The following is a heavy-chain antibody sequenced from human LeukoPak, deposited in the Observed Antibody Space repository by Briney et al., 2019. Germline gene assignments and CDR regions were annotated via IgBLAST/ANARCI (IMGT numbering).Heavy chain of an antibody. J-gene: IGHJ4*02. D-gene: IGHD1-26*01. V-gene: IGHV3-23*01. CDR3: AKTPAMFAYRGSFDY. CDR1: GFTFSNYG. Sequence: GGSLRLSCTASGFTFSNYGMSWVRQGPGKGLEWVSAISGSGGSTYYADSVKGRFTISRDNSKNTLYLQMNSLRAEDTAVYYCAKTPAMFAYRGSFDYWGQGTLVTVSS. CDR2: ISGSGGST.